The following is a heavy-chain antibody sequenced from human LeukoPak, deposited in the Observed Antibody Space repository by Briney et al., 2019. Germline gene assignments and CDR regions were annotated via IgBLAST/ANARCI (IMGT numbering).Heavy chain of an antibody. V-gene: IGHV4-4*07. D-gene: IGHD6-13*01. CDR3: ARGRGIAAAGRYFDY. J-gene: IGHJ4*02. Sequence: PSETLSLTCTVSGGSISSYYWSWIRQPAGKGLEWIGRIYTSGSTNYNPSLKSRVTMSVDTSKNQFFLKLSSVTAADTAVYYCARGRGIAAAGRYFDYWGQGTMVTVSS. CDR2: IYTSGST. CDR1: GGSISSYY.